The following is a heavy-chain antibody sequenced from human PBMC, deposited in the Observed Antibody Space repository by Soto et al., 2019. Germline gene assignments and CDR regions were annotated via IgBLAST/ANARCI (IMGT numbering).Heavy chain of an antibody. CDR3: EGGGGKWELPAIY. CDR1: GFTFSSYA. D-gene: IGHD1-26*01. Sequence: PGGSLRLSCAASGFTFSSYAMSWVRQAPGKGLEWVSTISGSGGSTYYADSVKGRFAISRDNSKNTLYLQMNSLRAEDTAVYYCEGGGGKWELPAIYWGQGTLVTVSS. V-gene: IGHV3-23*01. CDR2: ISGSGGST. J-gene: IGHJ4*02.